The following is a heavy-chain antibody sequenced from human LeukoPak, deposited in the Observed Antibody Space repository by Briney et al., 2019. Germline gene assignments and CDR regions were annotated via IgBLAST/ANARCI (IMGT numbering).Heavy chain of an antibody. CDR3: ARDLGSGWYDVDY. D-gene: IGHD6-19*01. V-gene: IGHV1-2*02. CDR1: GYTFTGYY. J-gene: IGHJ4*02. Sequence: ASVNVSCKASGYTFTGYYMHWVRQAPGQGLEWMGWINPNSGGTNYAQKFQGRVTMTRDTSISTAYMELSRLRSDDTAVYYCARDLGSGWYDVDYWGQGTLVTVSS. CDR2: INPNSGGT.